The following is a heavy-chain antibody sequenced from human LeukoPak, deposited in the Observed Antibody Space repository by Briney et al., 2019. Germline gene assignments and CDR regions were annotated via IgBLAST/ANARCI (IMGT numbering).Heavy chain of an antibody. CDR3: ATVGLINYSYGSGSHYYYMDV. Sequence: GASVKVSCKVSGYTLTELSMHWVRQAPGKRLGWMGGFDPVDGETINAQKFQGRVTMTEDTSTDTAYMELSSLRSEDTTVYYCATVGLINYSYGSGSHYYYMDVWGKGTTVTVSS. CDR2: FDPVDGET. CDR1: GYTLTELS. J-gene: IGHJ6*03. D-gene: IGHD3-10*01. V-gene: IGHV1-24*01.